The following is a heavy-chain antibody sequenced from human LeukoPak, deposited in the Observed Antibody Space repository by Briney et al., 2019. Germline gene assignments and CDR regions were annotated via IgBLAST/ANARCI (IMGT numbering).Heavy chain of an antibody. D-gene: IGHD2-15*01. V-gene: IGHV4-39*01. Sequence: SETLSLTCTVSGGSISSGTSGYYWGWIRQPPGKGLEWIGSIYHSGSTYYNPSLRSRVTISVDTSKNQFSLKLSSVTAADTAVYYCARGYCSGGSCYEGYYYHGVDVWGQGATVTVSS. CDR3: ARGYCSGGSCYEGYYYHGVDV. CDR1: GGSISSGTSGYY. J-gene: IGHJ6*02. CDR2: IYHSGST.